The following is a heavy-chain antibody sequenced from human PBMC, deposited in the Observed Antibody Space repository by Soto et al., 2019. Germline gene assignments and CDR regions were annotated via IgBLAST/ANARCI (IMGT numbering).Heavy chain of an antibody. V-gene: IGHV3-23*01. CDR3: AKTAVAGIPGAICLDY. CDR2: ISGSGGST. D-gene: IGHD6-19*01. CDR1: GFTFSSYA. J-gene: IGHJ4*02. Sequence: SLRLSCAASGFTFSSYAMSWFRQAPGKGLEWVSAISGSGGSTYYADSVKGRFTISRDNSKNTLYLQMNSLRAEDTAVYYCAKTAVAGIPGAICLDYWGQGTLVTVSS.